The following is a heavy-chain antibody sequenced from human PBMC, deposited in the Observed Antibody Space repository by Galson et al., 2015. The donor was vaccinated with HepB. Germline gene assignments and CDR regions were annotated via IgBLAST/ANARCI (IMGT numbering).Heavy chain of an antibody. CDR2: ISSSSSYI. CDR1: GFTFSSYS. CDR3: ARDGIGAKRRTRLSVVAATLEYWFDP. J-gene: IGHJ5*02. V-gene: IGHV3-21*01. Sequence: SLRLSCAASGFTFSSYSMNWVRQAPGKGLEWVSSISSSSSYIYYADSVKGRFTISRDNAKNSLYLQMNSLRAEDTAVYYCARDGIGAKRRTRLSVVAATLEYWFDPWGQGTLVTVSS. D-gene: IGHD2-15*01.